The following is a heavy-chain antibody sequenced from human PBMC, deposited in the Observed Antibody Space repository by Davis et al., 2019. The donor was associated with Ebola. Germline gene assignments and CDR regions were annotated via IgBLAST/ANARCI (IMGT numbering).Heavy chain of an antibody. Sequence: GGSLRLSCAASGFTFSSYAMHWVRQAPGKGLEWVAVIPYDGSNKYYADSVKGRFTISRDNSKNTLYLQMNSLRAEDTAVYYCARDLATVTPYYFDYWGQGTLVTASS. J-gene: IGHJ4*02. CDR3: ARDLATVTPYYFDY. V-gene: IGHV3-30-3*01. D-gene: IGHD4-17*01. CDR1: GFTFSSYA. CDR2: IPYDGSNK.